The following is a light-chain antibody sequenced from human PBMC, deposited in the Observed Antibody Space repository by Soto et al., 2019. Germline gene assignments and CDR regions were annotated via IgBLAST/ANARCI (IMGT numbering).Light chain of an antibody. V-gene: IGKV1-5*01. CDR3: LQYNTFSAT. Sequence: DIQMTQSPSTLSPSVGDRVTITCRASQNIVNWLAWYQQKPGKAPKILIYGASTLESGVPSRFSGSGSGTEFTLTITILQPDDFATYYCLQYNTFSATFGQETRLEIK. CDR2: GAS. CDR1: QNIVNW. J-gene: IGKJ5*01.